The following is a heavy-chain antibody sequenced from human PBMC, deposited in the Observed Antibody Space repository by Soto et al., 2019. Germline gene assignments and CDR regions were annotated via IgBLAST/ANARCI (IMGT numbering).Heavy chain of an antibody. CDR3: ARQQWLYYDYGMDV. J-gene: IGHJ6*02. V-gene: IGHV1-18*01. Sequence: QVQLVQSGAEVKKPGASVKVSCKASGYTFTPYGISWVRQAPGQGLEWMGWISAYNGNTNYAQKIQGRVTMTTDTSTSTADMELRSLRSDDTAVCYCARQQWLYYDYGMDVWGQGTTFTVSS. CDR1: GYTFTPYG. CDR2: ISAYNGNT. D-gene: IGHD6-19*01.